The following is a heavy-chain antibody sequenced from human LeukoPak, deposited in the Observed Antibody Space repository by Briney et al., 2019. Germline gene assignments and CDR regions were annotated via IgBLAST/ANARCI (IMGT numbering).Heavy chain of an antibody. CDR1: GYSLNEYY. CDR2: IKPSGSST. D-gene: IGHD4-17*01. Sequence: ASVNVSCNACGYSLNEYYVKWARQSGGQGVGWMGIIKPSGSSTSYAQKFQGRVTMTRDTSTSTVYMELSSLRSDDTAVYYCARSRDYGDYFDYWGQGTLVTVSS. J-gene: IGHJ4*02. CDR3: ARSRDYGDYFDY. V-gene: IGHV1-46*02.